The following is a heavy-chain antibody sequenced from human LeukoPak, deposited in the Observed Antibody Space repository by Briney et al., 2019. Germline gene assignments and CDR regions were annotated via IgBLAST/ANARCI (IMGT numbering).Heavy chain of an antibody. Sequence: GGSLRLSCAASGFTFSSYAMHWVRQAPGKGLEWVAVISHDGSNKYYADSVKGRFTISRDNSKNTLYLQMNSLRAEDTAVFYCAKVPLSGTTFDYWGQGTLVTVSS. V-gene: IGHV3-30-3*01. J-gene: IGHJ4*02. CDR3: AKVPLSGTTFDY. D-gene: IGHD1-7*01. CDR1: GFTFSSYA. CDR2: ISHDGSNK.